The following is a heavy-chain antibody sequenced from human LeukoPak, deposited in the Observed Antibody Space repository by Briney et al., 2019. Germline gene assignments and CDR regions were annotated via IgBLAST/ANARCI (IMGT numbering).Heavy chain of an antibody. CDR1: GYTFTSYD. CDR2: MNPNSGNT. CDR3: ARDHALIAVAGKTAGPFDY. J-gene: IGHJ4*02. D-gene: IGHD6-19*01. Sequence: ASVKVSCKASGYTFTSYDINWVRQATGQGLEWMGWMNPNSGNTGYAQKFQGRVTMTRDTSTSTVYMELSSLRSEDTAVYYCARDHALIAVAGKTAGPFDYWGQGTLVTVSS. V-gene: IGHV1-8*01.